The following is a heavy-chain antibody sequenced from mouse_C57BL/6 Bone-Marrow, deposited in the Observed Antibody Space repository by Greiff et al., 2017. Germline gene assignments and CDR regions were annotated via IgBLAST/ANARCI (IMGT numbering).Heavy chain of an antibody. V-gene: IGHV1-50*01. CDR2: IDPSDSYT. CDR3: AREDYGLYFDY. D-gene: IGHD1-1*01. J-gene: IGHJ2*01. CDR1: GYTFTSYW. Sequence: QVQLQQPGAELVKPGASVKLSCKASGYTFTSYWMQWVKQRPGQGLEWIGEIDPSDSYTNYNQKFKGKATLTVDTSSSTAYMQLSSLTSEDSAVYYCAREDYGLYFDYWGQGTTLTVSS.